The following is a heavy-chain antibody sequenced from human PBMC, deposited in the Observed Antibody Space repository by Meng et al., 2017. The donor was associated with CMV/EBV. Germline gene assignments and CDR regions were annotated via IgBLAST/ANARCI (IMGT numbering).Heavy chain of an antibody. CDR2: ISSSGSTI. J-gene: IGHJ5*02. CDR1: GFTFSSYE. CDR3: ARDGRRDGYILNWFDH. Sequence: GESLKISCAASGFTFSSYEMNWVRQAPGKGLEWVSYISSSGSTIYYADSVKGRFTISRDNAKNSLYLQMNSLRAEDTAVYYCARDGRRDGYILNWFDHWGQGTLVTVSS. V-gene: IGHV3-48*03. D-gene: IGHD5-24*01.